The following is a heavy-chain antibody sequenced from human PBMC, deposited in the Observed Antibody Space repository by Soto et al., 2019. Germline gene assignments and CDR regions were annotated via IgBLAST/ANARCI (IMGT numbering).Heavy chain of an antibody. J-gene: IGHJ4*02. D-gene: IGHD7-27*01. CDR1: GGSFTGHF. Sequence: QVHLEQRGAGLLKPSETLSLTCTVSGGSFTGHFWSWVHQPPGKGLEWIGEVSHSGNTKYYPSLRSRVILSVDSSKNQISLALTSVTAADTAVYYCARAKFESTGWHQFDIWGQGTLVTVSS. CDR2: VSHSGNT. CDR3: ARAKFESTGWHQFDI. V-gene: IGHV4-34*02.